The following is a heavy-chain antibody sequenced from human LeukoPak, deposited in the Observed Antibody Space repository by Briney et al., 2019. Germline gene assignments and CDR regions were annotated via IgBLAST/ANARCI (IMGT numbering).Heavy chain of an antibody. D-gene: IGHD3-22*01. J-gene: IGHJ4*02. V-gene: IGHV3-23*01. CDR1: GFTFSSYA. CDR2: ISGSGGST. CDR3: AKDITNSYYYDSSGYPSPVDY. Sequence: GGSLRLSCAASGFTFSSYAMSWVRQAPGKGLEWVSAISGSGGSTYYADSVKGRFTISRDNSKNTLHLQMNSLRAEDTAVYYCAKDITNSYYYDSSGYPSPVDYWGQGTLVTVSS.